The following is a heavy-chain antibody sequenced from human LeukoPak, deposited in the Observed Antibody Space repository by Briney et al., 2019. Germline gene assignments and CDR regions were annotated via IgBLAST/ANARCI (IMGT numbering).Heavy chain of an antibody. CDR1: GFTFSSYG. D-gene: IGHD6-19*01. Sequence: PGGSLRLSCAASGFTFSSYGMHWVRQAPGKGLEWVAVISYDGSNKYYADSVKGRFTISRDNSKNTLYLQMNSLRAEDTAVYYCAKDSGQWLFTFYDYWGQGTLVTVSS. CDR3: AKDSGQWLFTFYDY. V-gene: IGHV3-30*18. J-gene: IGHJ4*02. CDR2: ISYDGSNK.